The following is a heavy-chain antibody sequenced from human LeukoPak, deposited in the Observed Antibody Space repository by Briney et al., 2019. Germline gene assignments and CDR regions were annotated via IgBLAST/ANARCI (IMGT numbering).Heavy chain of an antibody. D-gene: IGHD1-26*01. CDR2: VSYSGST. Sequence: SETLSLTCTVSGASISSYYWSWIRQPPGKGLESIGYVSYSGSTNYNPSLKSRVTISVDTSKSQFSLKLNSVTAADTAVYFCARGMGSPDYWGQGTLVTVSS. V-gene: IGHV4-59*08. CDR3: ARGMGSPDY. J-gene: IGHJ4*02. CDR1: GASISSYY.